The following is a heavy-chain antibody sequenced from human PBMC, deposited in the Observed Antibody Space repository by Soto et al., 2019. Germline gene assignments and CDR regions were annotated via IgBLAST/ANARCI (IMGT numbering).Heavy chain of an antibody. CDR2: IYSGGST. J-gene: IGHJ4*02. D-gene: IGHD3-22*01. CDR3: ARGADYDSSGSTFDY. Sequence: EVQLVESGGGLVQPGGSLRLSCAASGFTVSSNYMSWVRQAPGKGLEWVSVIYSGGSTYYADSVKGRFTISRHNSKNTRYLQMNSLRAEDTAVYYCARGADYDSSGSTFDYWGQGTLVTVSS. CDR1: GFTVSSNY. V-gene: IGHV3-53*04.